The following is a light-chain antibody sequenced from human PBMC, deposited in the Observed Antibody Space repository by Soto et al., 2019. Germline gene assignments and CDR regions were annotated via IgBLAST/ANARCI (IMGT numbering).Light chain of an antibody. V-gene: IGKV3-11*01. J-gene: IGKJ4*01. CDR2: DAS. CDR3: QQRSTWPRT. Sequence: EIVLTQSPVTLSLSPGERATLSCRASQSVSSSLIWYQQKPGQAPRLLIYDASNRATGIPARFSASGSGTEFILTIRSLEPEDFAVYYCQQRSTWPRTFGGGTKVDIK. CDR1: QSVSSS.